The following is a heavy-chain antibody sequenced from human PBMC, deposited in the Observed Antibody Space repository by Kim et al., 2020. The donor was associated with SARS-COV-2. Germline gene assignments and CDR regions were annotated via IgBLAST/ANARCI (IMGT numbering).Heavy chain of an antibody. CDR1: GYTFSSYG. Sequence: ASVKVSCKASGYTFSSYGINWVRQAPGQGLEWMGWISTSNTNTDYAQNFQGRVTMTADTSTSTAYMELRSLKSDDTAVYYCARDGDAYGDFVSWGQGTLVTVS. CDR3: ARDGDAYGDFVS. D-gene: IGHD4-17*01. V-gene: IGHV1-18*01. CDR2: ISTSNTNT. J-gene: IGHJ5*02.